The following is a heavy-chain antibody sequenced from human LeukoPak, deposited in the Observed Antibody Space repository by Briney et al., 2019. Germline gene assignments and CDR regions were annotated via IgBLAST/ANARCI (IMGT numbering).Heavy chain of an antibody. CDR3: ARDNGDYSDY. Sequence: PSQTLSLTCAVSGGSISSGGYSWSWIRQPPGKGLEWIGYIYHSGSTYYNPSLKSRVTISVDRSKNQFSLKLSSVTAADTAVYYCARDNGDYSDYRGQGTLVTVSS. J-gene: IGHJ4*02. CDR2: IYHSGST. V-gene: IGHV4-30-2*01. D-gene: IGHD4-17*01. CDR1: GGSISSGGYS.